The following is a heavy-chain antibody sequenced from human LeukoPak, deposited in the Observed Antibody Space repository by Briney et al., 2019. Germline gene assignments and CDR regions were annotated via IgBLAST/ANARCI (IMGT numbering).Heavy chain of an antibody. CDR2: IRYDGSTQ. V-gene: IGHV3-30*02. J-gene: IGHJ4*02. CDR1: GFIFSTYG. D-gene: IGHD3-10*01. CDR3: AKDERYYGSRSYFSLEY. Sequence: GGSLRLSCAASGFIFSTYGMHWVRHAPGKGLEWVAFIRYDGSTQYYADSVKGRLTISRDNSKNTLYLQMKTLRAEDTAVYYCAKDERYYGSRSYFSLEYWGQGTLVTVPS.